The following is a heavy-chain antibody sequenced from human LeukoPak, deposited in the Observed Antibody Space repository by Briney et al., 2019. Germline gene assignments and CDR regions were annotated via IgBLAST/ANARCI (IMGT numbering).Heavy chain of an antibody. CDR1: GGSISNYY. V-gene: IGHV4-59*08. CDR2: IYYSGRT. D-gene: IGHD3-9*01. Sequence: KPSETLSLTCTVSGGSISNYYWSWIRQPPGKGLEWIGYIYYSGRTNYNPSLKSRVTISLDTSKNQFSLKLSSVTAADTAVYYCARGPGYYDILTGPVRCWGQGTLVTVSS. J-gene: IGHJ4*02. CDR3: ARGPGYYDILTGPVRC.